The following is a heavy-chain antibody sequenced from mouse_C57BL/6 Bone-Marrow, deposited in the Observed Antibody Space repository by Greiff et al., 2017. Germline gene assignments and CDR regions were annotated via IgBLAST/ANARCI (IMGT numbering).Heavy chain of an antibody. CDR2: ISDGGSYT. CDR3: ARLYGSSYDYAMDY. V-gene: IGHV5-4*03. J-gene: IGHJ4*01. D-gene: IGHD1-1*01. CDR1: GFTFSSYA. Sequence: DVMLVESGGGLVKPGGSLKLSCAASGFTFSSYAMSWVRQTPEKRLEWVATISDGGSYTYYPDNVKGRFTISRDNAKNNLYLQMSHLKSEDTAMYYCARLYGSSYDYAMDYWGQGTSVTVSS.